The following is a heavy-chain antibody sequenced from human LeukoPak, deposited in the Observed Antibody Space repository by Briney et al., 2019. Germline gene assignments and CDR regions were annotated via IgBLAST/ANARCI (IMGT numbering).Heavy chain of an antibody. CDR1: VYTFTSYG. Sequence: ASVKVSCKASVYTFTSYGISWVRQAPGQGLEWMGCISTYNGNTNYAQRLQGRVTMTTDTSTSTAYMELRRLKSDDTAVYYCARGYYGSGFPRYWGQGTLVTVS. CDR3: ARGYYGSGFPRY. D-gene: IGHD3-10*01. CDR2: ISTYNGNT. J-gene: IGHJ4*02. V-gene: IGHV1-18*04.